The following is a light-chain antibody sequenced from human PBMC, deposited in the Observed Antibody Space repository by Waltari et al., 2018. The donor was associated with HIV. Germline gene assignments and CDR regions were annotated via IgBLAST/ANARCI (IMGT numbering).Light chain of an antibody. J-gene: IGLJ2*01. V-gene: IGLV2-14*01. CDR3: SSLTTRSTLVI. CDR1: FSDIGSYNS. CDR2: AVP. Sequence: QSALTQPASVSGSPGQSITVSCTGTFSDIGSYNSVFLYQQHPGAAPKCIVYAVPNRPSGVSHRFPGTTSGNTAALTISGLQTDDEADYYCSSLTTRSTLVIFGGGTRLTV.